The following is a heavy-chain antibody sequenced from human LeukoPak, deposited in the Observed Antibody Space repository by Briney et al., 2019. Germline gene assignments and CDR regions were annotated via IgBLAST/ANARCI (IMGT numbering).Heavy chain of an antibody. V-gene: IGHV1-2*06. CDR3: ARFWDNMITFGGVIVPFDY. D-gene: IGHD3-16*02. CDR2: INPNSGGT. CDR1: GYTFTGYY. J-gene: IGHJ4*02. Sequence: ASVKVSCKASGYTFTGYYMHWVRQAPGQGLEWMGRINPNSGGTNYAQKFQGRVTMTRDTSIRTAYMELSRLRSDDTAVYYCARFWDNMITFGGVIVPFDYWGQGTLVTVSS.